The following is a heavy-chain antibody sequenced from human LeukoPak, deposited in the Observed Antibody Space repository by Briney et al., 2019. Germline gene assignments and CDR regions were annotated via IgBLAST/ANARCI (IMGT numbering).Heavy chain of an antibody. CDR2: VFYSGST. CDR3: TKGRGI. D-gene: IGHD3-10*01. CDR1: GGSISGNNYY. J-gene: IGHJ4*02. V-gene: IGHV4-39*07. Sequence: SETLSLTCTVSGGSISGNNYYWGWIRQSPGKGLEWIGSVFYSGSTYYNPSLKSRVTISVDTSKNQFSLKLTSVTAADTAVYYCTKGRGIWGQGTLVTVSS.